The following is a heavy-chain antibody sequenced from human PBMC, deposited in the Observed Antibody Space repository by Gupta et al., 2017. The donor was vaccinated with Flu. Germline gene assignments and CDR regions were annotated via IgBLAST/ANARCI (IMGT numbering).Heavy chain of an antibody. D-gene: IGHD6-6*01. CDR3: ARSSLPDH. CDR2: IFHSGNT. CDR1: GDSFSTNNW. Sequence: QVQLQESCPGLVKPSGTLSLICAVSGDSFSTNNWWSGVRQPPGKGLEWIGEIFHSGNTNYNPSLESRVTISIDKSNNKFSLKLTSVTAADTAVYYCARSSLPDHWGQGTLVTVSA. V-gene: IGHV4-4*02. J-gene: IGHJ4*02.